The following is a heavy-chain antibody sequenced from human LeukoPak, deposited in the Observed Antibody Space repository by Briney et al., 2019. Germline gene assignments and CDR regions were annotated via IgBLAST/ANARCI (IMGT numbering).Heavy chain of an antibody. Sequence: GGSLRLSCAASGFTFSSYSMNWVRQAPGKGLEWVSSISSSSSYIYYADSVKGRFTISRDNAKNSLYLQMNSLRAEDTAVYFCARGVPSGVDYFDYWGQGTLVTVSS. V-gene: IGHV3-21*01. CDR2: ISSSSSYI. CDR1: GFTFSSYS. J-gene: IGHJ4*02. CDR3: ARGVPSGVDYFDY. D-gene: IGHD6-19*01.